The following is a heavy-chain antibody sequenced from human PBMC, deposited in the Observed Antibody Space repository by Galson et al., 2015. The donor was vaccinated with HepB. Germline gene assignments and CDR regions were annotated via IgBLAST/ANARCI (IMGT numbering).Heavy chain of an antibody. CDR3: AREKADEDYGMDV. V-gene: IGHV3-30-3*01. Sequence: SLRLSCAASGLTFSSFAMHWVRQAPGKGLEWVAITSYDGSNNFYADSVKGRFTVSRDNSKETLYLQMNSLRVEDTAVYYCAREKADEDYGMDVWGQGATVAVSS. J-gene: IGHJ6*02. CDR1: GLTFSSFA. D-gene: IGHD2-15*01. CDR2: TSYDGSNN.